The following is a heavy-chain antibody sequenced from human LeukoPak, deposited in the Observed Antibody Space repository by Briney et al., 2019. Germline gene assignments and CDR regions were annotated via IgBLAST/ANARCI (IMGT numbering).Heavy chain of an antibody. CDR1: GGSMSSYS. CDR2: IYYSGST. CDR3: ARVAAAGTVQH. V-gene: IGHV4-59*08. J-gene: IGHJ1*01. D-gene: IGHD6-13*01. Sequence: SETLSLTCTVSGGSMSSYSWIWIRQPPGEGLEWIGFIYYSGSTNYNPSLKSRVTISVDTSKNQFSLKVNSVTAADTAVYYCARVAAAGTVQHWGQGTLVTVSS.